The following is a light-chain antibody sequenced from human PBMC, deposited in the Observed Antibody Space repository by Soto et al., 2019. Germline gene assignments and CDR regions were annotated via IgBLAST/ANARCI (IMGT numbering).Light chain of an antibody. V-gene: IGKV3D-15*01. CDR3: QQYNNWPPWT. CDR2: GAS. CDR1: QSVSGN. J-gene: IGKJ1*01. Sequence: EIVMTQSPATLSVSPGERAALSCRASQSVSGNLAWYQQKPGQAPRLLICGASNRATGIPARFSGSGSGTEFTLTISSLQSEDFAIYYCQQYNNWPPWTFGQGTKVEI.